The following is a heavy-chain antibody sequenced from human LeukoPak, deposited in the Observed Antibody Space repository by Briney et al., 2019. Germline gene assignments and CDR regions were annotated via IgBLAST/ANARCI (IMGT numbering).Heavy chain of an antibody. V-gene: IGHV4-34*01. J-gene: IGHJ4*02. D-gene: IGHD3-3*01. CDR2: INHSGST. CDR1: GGSFSGYY. Sequence: SETLSLTCAVYGGSFSGYYWSWIRQPPGKGLEWIGEINHSGSTNYNPSLKSRVTISVDTSKNQFSLKLSSVTAADTAVYYCARVVNPGYYDFWNGYYVDYWGQGTLVTVSS. CDR3: ARVVNPGYYDFWNGYYVDY.